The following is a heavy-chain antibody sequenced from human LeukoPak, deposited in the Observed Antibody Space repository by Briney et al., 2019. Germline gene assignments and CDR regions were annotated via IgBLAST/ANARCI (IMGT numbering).Heavy chain of an antibody. CDR2: ISWNSGSI. Sequence: GGSLRLSCAASGFTFDDYAMHWVRQATGKGLEGVSGISWNSGSIGYADSVKGRFTISRDNAKNSLYLQMGSLRAEDTALYYCARAYSSREVDYWGQGTLDRVSS. D-gene: IGHD6-13*01. CDR1: GFTFDDYA. J-gene: IGHJ4*02. V-gene: IGHV3-9*01. CDR3: ARAYSSREVDY.